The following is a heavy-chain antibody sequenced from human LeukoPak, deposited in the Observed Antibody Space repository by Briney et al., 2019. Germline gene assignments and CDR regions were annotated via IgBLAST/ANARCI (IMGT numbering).Heavy chain of an antibody. CDR3: ARDNGDYGDY. D-gene: IGHD4-17*01. CDR1: GFTFNSHW. Sequence: GGSLRLSCAASGFTFNSHWMHWVRQAPGKGLVWVSRINREGSSTSYADSVKGRFTMPRDNAKRTVYLQMNSLRAEDTAVYYCARDNGDYGDYWGQGTLVTASS. CDR2: INREGSST. J-gene: IGHJ4*02. V-gene: IGHV3-74*01.